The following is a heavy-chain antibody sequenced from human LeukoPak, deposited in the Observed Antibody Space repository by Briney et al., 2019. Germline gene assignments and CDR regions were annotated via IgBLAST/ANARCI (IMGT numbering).Heavy chain of an antibody. Sequence: GGSLRLSCAASGFTFSSYGMHWVRQAPGKGLEWVAFIRYDGSNKYYADSVKGRFTISRDNSKNTLYLQMNSLRAEDTAVYYCARLVGSSWGGRRGNFDYWGQGTLVTVSS. CDR1: GFTFSSYG. CDR2: IRYDGSNK. J-gene: IGHJ4*02. CDR3: ARLVGSSWGGRRGNFDY. V-gene: IGHV3-30*02. D-gene: IGHD6-13*01.